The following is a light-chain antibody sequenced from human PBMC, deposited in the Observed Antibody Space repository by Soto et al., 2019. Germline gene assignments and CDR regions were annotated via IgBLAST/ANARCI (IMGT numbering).Light chain of an antibody. CDR2: LGS. CDR1: HSLLQSDGNSL. Sequence: EIAMTQSPLSLPVTPGEPASISCRSSHSLLQSDGNSLLEWYVQKPGQSPQLLIYLGSHRASGVPDRFSGSGSGTDFTLKISRVGAEDVGTYYCMRARQSPQTFGQGTKLEIK. CDR3: MRARQSPQT. J-gene: IGKJ2*01. V-gene: IGKV2-28*01.